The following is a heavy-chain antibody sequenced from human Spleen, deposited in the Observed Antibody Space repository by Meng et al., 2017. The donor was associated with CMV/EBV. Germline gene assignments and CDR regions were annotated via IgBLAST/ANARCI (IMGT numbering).Heavy chain of an antibody. V-gene: IGHV1-8*02. CDR2: MDPNSDDA. Sequence: ASVKVSCKASGYTFTGYYMHWVRQAPGQGLEWMGWMDPNSDDAGYAQTFQGRLTLTRNSSINTAYMELSSLTSEDTAVYYCARGDSLTDYPIDYWGQGTLVTVSS. CDR3: ARGDSLTDYPIDY. J-gene: IGHJ4*02. D-gene: IGHD3-9*01. CDR1: GYTFTGYY.